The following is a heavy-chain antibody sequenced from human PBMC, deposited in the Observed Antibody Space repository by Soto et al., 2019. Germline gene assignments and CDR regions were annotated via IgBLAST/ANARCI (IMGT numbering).Heavy chain of an antibody. CDR2: ISGSGGST. V-gene: IGHV3-23*01. J-gene: IGHJ4*02. CDR1: GFTFSSYA. Sequence: GGSLRLSCAASGFTFSSYAMSWVRQAPGKGLEWVSAISGSGGSTYYADSVKGRFTITRYNSKNTLYLQMNSLGAEDTDVYYCAEVELGPFDYWGRGTLVTVSS. CDR3: AEVELGPFDY. D-gene: IGHD7-27*01.